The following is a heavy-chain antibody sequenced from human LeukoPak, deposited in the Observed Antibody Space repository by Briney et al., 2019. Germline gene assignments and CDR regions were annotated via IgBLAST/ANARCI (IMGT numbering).Heavy chain of an antibody. V-gene: IGHV3-23*01. Sequence: TGGSLRLSCAASGFTFSSYSMNWVRQAPGKGLEWVSAISGSGGSTYYADSVKGRFTISRDNFKNTLYLQMNSLRAEDTAVYYCAKDKPTMVREVIDGRWFDPWGQGTLVTVSS. D-gene: IGHD3-10*01. CDR1: GFTFSSYS. CDR3: AKDKPTMVREVIDGRWFDP. J-gene: IGHJ5*02. CDR2: ISGSGGST.